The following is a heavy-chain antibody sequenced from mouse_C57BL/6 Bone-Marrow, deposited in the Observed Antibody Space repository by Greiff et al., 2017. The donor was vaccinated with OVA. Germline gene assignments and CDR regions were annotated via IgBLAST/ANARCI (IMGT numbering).Heavy chain of an antibody. CDR2: INPGSGGT. J-gene: IGHJ1*03. Sequence: VQLQQSGAELVRPGTSVKVSCKASGYAFTNYLIEWVKQRPGQGLEWIGVINPGSGGTNYNEKFKGKATLTAAKASSTAYMQLSSLTSEDSAVYFCARYFDVWGTGTTVTVSS. V-gene: IGHV1-54*01. CDR1: GYAFTNYL. CDR3: ARYFDV.